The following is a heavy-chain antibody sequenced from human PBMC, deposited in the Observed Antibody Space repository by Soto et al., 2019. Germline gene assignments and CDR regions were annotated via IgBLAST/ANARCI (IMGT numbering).Heavy chain of an antibody. Sequence: PSETPSLTCTVSGGSISSYYWSWIRQPPGKGLEWIGYIYYSGSTNYNPSLKSRVTISVDTSKNQFSLKLSSVTAADTAVYYCARTTNYGDYVVDYWGQGTLVTVS. D-gene: IGHD4-17*01. CDR2: IYYSGST. CDR3: ARTTNYGDYVVDY. CDR1: GGSISSYY. J-gene: IGHJ4*02. V-gene: IGHV4-59*01.